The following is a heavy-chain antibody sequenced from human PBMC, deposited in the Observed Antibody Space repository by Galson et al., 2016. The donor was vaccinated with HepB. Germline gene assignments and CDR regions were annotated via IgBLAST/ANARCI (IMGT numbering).Heavy chain of an antibody. D-gene: IGHD3-16*02. J-gene: IGHJ6*02. Sequence: SLRLSCADSGFTFSDNAMHWVRQAPGKGLEWVAPISFDGTEKYYADSVRGRFTISRDNSKNTLYLQMKSLRADDTAVYYCARDRGDYVWGSSRLVTAYYYGVDVWGQGTTVTVSS. CDR3: ARDRGDYVWGSSRLVTAYYYGVDV. CDR2: ISFDGTEK. V-gene: IGHV3-30*04. CDR1: GFTFSDNA.